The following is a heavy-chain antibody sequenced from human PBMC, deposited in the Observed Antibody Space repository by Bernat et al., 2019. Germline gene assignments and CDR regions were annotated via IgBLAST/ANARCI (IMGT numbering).Heavy chain of an antibody. Sequence: EVQLVESGGGLVQPGGSLRLSCAASGFTFSSYEMNWVRQAPGKGLEWVSYISSSGSTIYSADSVKGRFTISRDNAKNSLYLQMNSLRAEDTAVYYCARMGRAGTGFDYWGQGTLVTVSS. V-gene: IGHV3-48*03. J-gene: IGHJ4*02. CDR2: ISSSGSTI. CDR3: ARMGRAGTGFDY. CDR1: GFTFSSYE. D-gene: IGHD6-13*01.